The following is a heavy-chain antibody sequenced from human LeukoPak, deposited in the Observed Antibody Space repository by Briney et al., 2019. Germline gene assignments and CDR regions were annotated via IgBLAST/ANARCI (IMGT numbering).Heavy chain of an antibody. CDR1: GGSISSYY. V-gene: IGHV4-59*01. CDR2: IYNSGNT. Sequence: TSETLSLTCTVPGGSISSYYWNWIRQPPGKGLEWIGYIYNSGNTNYNPSLKSRVTISVDTSKKQFSLKLSSVTDADTAVYYCARGSSLGYWGQGTLVTVSS. CDR3: ARGSSLGY. J-gene: IGHJ4*02.